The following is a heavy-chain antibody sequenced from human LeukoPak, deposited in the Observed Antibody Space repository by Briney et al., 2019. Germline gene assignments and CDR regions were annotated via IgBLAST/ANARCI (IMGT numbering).Heavy chain of an antibody. J-gene: IGHJ6*03. V-gene: IGHV1-2*04. CDR3: ATHPRGYYYYMDV. CDR1: GYTFTGYY. CDR2: INPNSGGT. Sequence: ASVKVSCKASGYTFTGYYMHWVRQAPGQGLEWMGWINPNSGGTNYAQKFQGWVTMTRDTSISTAYMELSRLRSDDTAVYYCATHPRGYYYYMDVWGKGTTVTVSS.